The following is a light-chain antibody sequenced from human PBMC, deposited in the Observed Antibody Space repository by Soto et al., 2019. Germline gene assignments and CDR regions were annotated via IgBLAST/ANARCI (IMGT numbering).Light chain of an antibody. V-gene: IGKV3D-15*01. Sequence: LVMTQAPATLSVSPCESATLSCTARRVSSSYLAWYQQKPGQAPRLLIYGASTRATGIPDRFSGSGSGTDFTLTISSLQSEDFAVYYCQQYNSSPRTFGQGTKVDIK. CDR1: RVSSSY. J-gene: IGKJ1*01. CDR2: GAS. CDR3: QQYNSSPRT.